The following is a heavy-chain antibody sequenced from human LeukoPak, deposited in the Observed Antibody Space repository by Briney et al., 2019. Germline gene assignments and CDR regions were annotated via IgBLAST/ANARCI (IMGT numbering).Heavy chain of an antibody. D-gene: IGHD4/OR15-4a*01. CDR2: ISAHNGNT. CDR3: ARVPVDYGRKYYYMDV. Sequence: ASVKVSCKASGYTFTSYGISWVRQAPGQGLEWMGWISAHNGNTNYAQKLQGRVTMTTDTSTSTAYMELRSLRSDDTAVYYCARVPVDYGRKYYYMDVWGKGTTVTISS. CDR1: GYTFTSYG. J-gene: IGHJ6*03. V-gene: IGHV1-18*01.